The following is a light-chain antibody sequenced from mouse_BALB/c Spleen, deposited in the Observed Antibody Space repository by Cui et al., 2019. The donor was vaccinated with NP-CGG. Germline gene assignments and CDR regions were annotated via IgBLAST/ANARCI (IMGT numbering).Light chain of an antibody. CDR1: TGAVTTSNY. CDR3: ALWYSNHWV. V-gene: IGLV1*01. J-gene: IGLJ1*01. Sequence: QGFVNPGYALTTSPGETVTLTCRSSTGAVTTSNYANWVQEKPDHLFTGLIGGTNNRTPGVPARFSGSLIGDKAALTITGAQTEDEAIYFCALWYSNHWVFGGGTKLTVL. CDR2: GTN.